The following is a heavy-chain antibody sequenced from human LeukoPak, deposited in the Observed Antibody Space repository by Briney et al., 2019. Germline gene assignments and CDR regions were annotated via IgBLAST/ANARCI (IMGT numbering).Heavy chain of an antibody. V-gene: IGHV4-61*02. D-gene: IGHD6-13*01. J-gene: IGHJ4*02. CDR1: GGSISSGSYY. CDR2: IYTSGST. CDR3: ARDRIAAAADY. Sequence: SQTLSLTCTVSGGSISSGSYYWSWIRQSAGKGLEWIGRIYTSGSTNYYPSLKSRVTISVDTSKNQFSLKLSSVTAADTAVYYCARDRIAAAADYWGQGTLVTVSS.